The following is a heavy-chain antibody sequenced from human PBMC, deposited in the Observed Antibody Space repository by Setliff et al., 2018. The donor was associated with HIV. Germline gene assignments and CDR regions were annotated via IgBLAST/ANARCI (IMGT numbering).Heavy chain of an antibody. J-gene: IGHJ4*02. D-gene: IGHD3-22*01. V-gene: IGHV4-34*01. CDR2: VTHSGRT. CDR3: ARHDSGGYYSLDY. Sequence: SETLSLTCAVYGGSFSGYHWNWIRQPPGKGLEWIGEVTHSGRTNYNPSLESRVTTSVDTSKKQFSLNLSSVTAADTAVYYCARHDSGGYYSLDYWGQGTLVTSPQ. CDR1: GGSFSGYH.